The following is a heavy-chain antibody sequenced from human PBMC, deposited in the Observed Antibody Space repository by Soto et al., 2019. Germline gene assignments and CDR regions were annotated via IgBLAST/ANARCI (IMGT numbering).Heavy chain of an antibody. D-gene: IGHD1-1*01. J-gene: IGHJ6*02. V-gene: IGHV4-30-4*01. CDR2: YYSDGST. Sequence: QVQLQESGSGLVKPSQSLSLTCTVSGVSLNTADTWWSWIRQSPGKGLEFIGYYYSDGSTYYDASLRSRVIISADTSNSQFSLKLSSVTVADTAVYFCVRSRQMESGNDYGLDVWGQGTTVTVSS. CDR3: VRSRQMESGNDYGLDV. CDR1: GVSLNTADTW.